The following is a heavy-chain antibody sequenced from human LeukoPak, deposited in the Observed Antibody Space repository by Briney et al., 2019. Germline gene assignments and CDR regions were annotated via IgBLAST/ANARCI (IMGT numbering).Heavy chain of an antibody. V-gene: IGHV4-38-2*02. CDR3: ARGDCSSTICYSPMDV. Sequence: PSETLSLTCTVSGYSINSGYYWVWIRQPPGKGLEWIGSIYRTGSTNYNPSLKSRVTISVDTSKNQFSLKVSSVTAADTAVYYCARGDCSSTICYSPMDVWGKGTTVTVSS. J-gene: IGHJ6*03. CDR2: IYRTGST. CDR1: GYSINSGYY. D-gene: IGHD2-2*01.